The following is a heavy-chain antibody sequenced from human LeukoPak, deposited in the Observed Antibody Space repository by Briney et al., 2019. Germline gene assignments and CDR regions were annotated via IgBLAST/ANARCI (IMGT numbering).Heavy chain of an antibody. J-gene: IGHJ3*02. V-gene: IGHV3-72*01. Sequence: GGSLRLSCAASGFTFSDHYMDWVRLAPGKGLEWVGRTRNKANSYTTEYAASVRGRFTISRDDSKNSLYLLMNSLKTEDTAVYYCARVDVTVDAFDIWGQGTMVTVSS. D-gene: IGHD3-16*01. CDR3: ARVDVTVDAFDI. CDR2: TRNKANSYTT. CDR1: GFTFSDHY.